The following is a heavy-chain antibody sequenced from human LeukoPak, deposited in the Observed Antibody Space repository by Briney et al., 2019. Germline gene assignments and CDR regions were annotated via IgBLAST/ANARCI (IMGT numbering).Heavy chain of an antibody. J-gene: IGHJ4*02. D-gene: IGHD6-19*01. Sequence: GGSLRLSCAASGFIFSSYAMHWVRQAPGKGLEWVAVISYDGSNKYYADSVKGRFTISRDNSKNTLYLQMNSLRAEDTAVYYCARDSSGCMDYWGQGTLVTVSS. CDR2: ISYDGSNK. CDR3: ARDSSGCMDY. V-gene: IGHV3-30-3*01. CDR1: GFIFSSYA.